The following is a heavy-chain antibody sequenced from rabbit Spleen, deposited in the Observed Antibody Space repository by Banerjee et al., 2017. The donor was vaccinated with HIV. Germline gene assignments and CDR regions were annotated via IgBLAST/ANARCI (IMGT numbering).Heavy chain of an antibody. D-gene: IGHD4-1*01. CDR2: IYTTSGST. V-gene: IGHV1S43*01. CDR1: GIDFSSYFY. CDR3: ARDLDGVIGWNFGW. Sequence: QQQLEESGGGLVKPGGTLTLTCKASGIDFSSYFYMCWVRQAPGKGLELIACIYTTSGSTWYASWVNGRFTISRSTSLNTVDLQMTSLTAADTATYFCARDLDGVIGWNFGWWGQGTLVTVS. J-gene: IGHJ3*01.